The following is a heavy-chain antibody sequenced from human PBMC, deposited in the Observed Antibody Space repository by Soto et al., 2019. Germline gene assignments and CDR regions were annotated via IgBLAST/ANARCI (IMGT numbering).Heavy chain of an antibody. V-gene: IGHV4-34*01. Sequence: PSETLSLTCAVYGGSFSGYYWSWIRQPPGKGLEWIGEINHSGSTNYNPSLKSRVTISVDTSKNQFSLKLSSVTAADTAVYYCARGRNDFWSGHPSAHVDYWGQGTLVTVSS. J-gene: IGHJ4*02. CDR3: ARGRNDFWSGHPSAHVDY. CDR2: INHSGST. D-gene: IGHD3-3*01. CDR1: GGSFSGYY.